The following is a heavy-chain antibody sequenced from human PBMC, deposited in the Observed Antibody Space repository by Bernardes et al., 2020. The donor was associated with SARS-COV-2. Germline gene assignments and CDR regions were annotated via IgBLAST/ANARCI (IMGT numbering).Heavy chain of an antibody. Sequence: GRSLRLSCAVYGFTFSSYGMSCVRLAQGTGLEWVSFISGSGYRTYDADAVKVRFTISRDNSKDTLYLQMNTLRAEDTAVYYCARLVMVYAIGGVANYFDQWGQGTLVTVSS. D-gene: IGHD2-8*01. V-gene: IGHV3-23*01. CDR2: ISGSGYRT. CDR1: GFTFSSYG. CDR3: ARLVMVYAIGGVANYFDQ. J-gene: IGHJ4*02.